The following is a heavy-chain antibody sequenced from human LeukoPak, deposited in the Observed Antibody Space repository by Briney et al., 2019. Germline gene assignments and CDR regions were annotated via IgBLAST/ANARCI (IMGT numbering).Heavy chain of an antibody. J-gene: IGHJ4*02. CDR1: GFNFGTFA. D-gene: IGHD3-10*01. CDR3: RGSYYYGSGIDGDYFDY. Sequence: GGSLRLSCEASGFNFGTFAMHWVRQAPGEGLEWLAIIWYDGSNKHYSDSVKGRFTISRDNSKSSLYLQMNSLRAEDTAVYYCRGSYYYGSGIDGDYFDYWGQGTLVTVSS. CDR2: IWYDGSNK. V-gene: IGHV3-33*01.